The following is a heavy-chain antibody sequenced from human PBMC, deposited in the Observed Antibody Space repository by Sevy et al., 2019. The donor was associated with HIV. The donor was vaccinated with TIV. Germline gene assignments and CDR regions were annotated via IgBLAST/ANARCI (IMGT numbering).Heavy chain of an antibody. CDR1: GFIFSGSA. Sequence: GGSLRLSCAASGFIFSGSAMSWVRQAPGKGLEWVASISGSGGFTYYADSVKGRFNISRENFKNTVDLEMKSLRAEDTAVYYCAKDPLNIAARFDYWGQGTLVTVSS. CDR2: ISGSGGFT. D-gene: IGHD6-6*01. J-gene: IGHJ4*02. CDR3: AKDPLNIAARFDY. V-gene: IGHV3-23*01.